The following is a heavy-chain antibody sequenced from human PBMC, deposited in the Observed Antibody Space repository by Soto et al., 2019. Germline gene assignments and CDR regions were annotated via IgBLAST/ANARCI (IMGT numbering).Heavy chain of an antibody. V-gene: IGHV3-64*01. CDR2: ISSNGGST. D-gene: IGHD5-12*01. CDR3: ARRDGYNFVY. CDR1: GFTFSSYA. Sequence: LRLSCAASGFTFSSYAMHWVRQAPGKGLEYVSAISSNGGSTYYANSVKGRFTISRDNSKNTLYLQMGSLRAEDMAVYYCARRDGYNFVYWGQGTLVTVSS. J-gene: IGHJ4*02.